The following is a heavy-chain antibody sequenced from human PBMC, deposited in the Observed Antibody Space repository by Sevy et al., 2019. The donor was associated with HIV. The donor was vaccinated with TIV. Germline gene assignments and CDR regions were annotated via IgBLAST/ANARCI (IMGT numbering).Heavy chain of an antibody. CDR2: ISSSGSTI. CDR3: ARDRGDYLTPFFDY. V-gene: IGHV3-11*01. CDR1: GFTFSDYY. J-gene: IGHJ4*02. D-gene: IGHD4-17*01. Sequence: GGCLRLSCAASGFTFSDYYMSWIRQAPGKGLEWVSYISSSGSTIYYADSVKGRFTISRDNAKNSLYLQMNSLRAEDTAVYYCARDRGDYLTPFFDYWGQGTLVTVSS.